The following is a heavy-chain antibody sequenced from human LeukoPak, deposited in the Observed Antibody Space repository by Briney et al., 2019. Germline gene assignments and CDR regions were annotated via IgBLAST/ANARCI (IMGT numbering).Heavy chain of an antibody. CDR3: ARRLDLGSIVVVVAATGCFDY. D-gene: IGHD2-15*01. V-gene: IGHV3-23*01. J-gene: IGHJ4*02. CDR2: ISGSGGST. CDR1: GFTFRSYA. Sequence: GGSLRLSCAASGFTFRSYAMSWVRQAPGKGLEGVSSISGSGGSTYYADSVKGRFTISRDNSKNTLYLQMNSLRAEDTAIYYCARRLDLGSIVVVVAATGCFDYWGQGTLVTVSS.